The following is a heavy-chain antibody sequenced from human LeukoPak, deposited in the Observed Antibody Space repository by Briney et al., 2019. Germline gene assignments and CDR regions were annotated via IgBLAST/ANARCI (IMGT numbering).Heavy chain of an antibody. D-gene: IGHD3-22*01. CDR1: GGTFSSYA. Sequence: ASVKVSCKASGGTFSSYAISWVRQAPGQGLEWMGGIIPIFGTANYAQKFQGRVTITTDESTSTAYMELSSLRSEDTAVYYCASRREGWYYYDSSGYYSPRPNYYYYMDVWGKGTTVTVSS. V-gene: IGHV1-69*05. CDR2: IIPIFGTA. CDR3: ASRREGWYYYDSSGYYSPRPNYYYYMDV. J-gene: IGHJ6*03.